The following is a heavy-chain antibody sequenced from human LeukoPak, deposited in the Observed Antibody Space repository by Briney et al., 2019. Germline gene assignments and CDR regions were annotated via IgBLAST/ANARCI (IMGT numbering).Heavy chain of an antibody. CDR3: AREGLPAAKQQRFDY. Sequence: PSETLSLTCAVYGGSFSGYYWRWIRQPPGKGLEWIGEINHSGSTKYNPSLKSRVTISLDRSKNQFSLELNSVTAADTAVYYCAREGLPAAKQQRFDYWGQGTLVTVSS. CDR2: INHSGST. V-gene: IGHV4-34*01. J-gene: IGHJ4*02. D-gene: IGHD2-2*01. CDR1: GGSFSGYY.